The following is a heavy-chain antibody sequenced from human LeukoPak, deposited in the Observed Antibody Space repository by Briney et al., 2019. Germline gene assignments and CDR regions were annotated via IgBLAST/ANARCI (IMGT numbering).Heavy chain of an antibody. CDR3: ARRPLVRGVITQIPFDY. CDR2: INPNSGGT. J-gene: IGHJ4*02. CDR1: GYTFTGYY. V-gene: IGHV1-2*02. D-gene: IGHD3-10*01. Sequence: EASVKVSCKASGYTFTGYYMHWVRQAPGQGLEWMGWINPNSGGTNYSQKFQGRVTITRDTSASTAYMELSSLRSEDTAVYYCARRPLVRGVITQIPFDYWGQGTLVTVSS.